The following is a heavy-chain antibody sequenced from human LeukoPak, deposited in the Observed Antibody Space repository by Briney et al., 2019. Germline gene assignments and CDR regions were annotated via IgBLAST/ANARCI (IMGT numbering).Heavy chain of an antibody. CDR2: TYYRSKWYN. Sequence: SQTLSLTCAISGDSVSSNSAAWNWLRQSPSRGLEWLGRTYYRSKWYNDYAVSVKSRITINPDTSKNQFSLQLNSVTPEDTAVYYCARGQWFDYGDFDYWGQGTLVTVSS. CDR3: ARGQWFDYGDFDY. V-gene: IGHV6-1*01. J-gene: IGHJ4*02. D-gene: IGHD4-17*01. CDR1: GDSVSSNSAA.